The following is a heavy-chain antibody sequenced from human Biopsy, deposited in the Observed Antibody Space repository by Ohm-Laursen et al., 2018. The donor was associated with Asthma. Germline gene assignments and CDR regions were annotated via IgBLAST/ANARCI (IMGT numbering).Heavy chain of an antibody. J-gene: IGHJ4*02. CDR1: GFKFDEYT. V-gene: IGHV3-9*01. CDR2: ISWNSATV. CDR3: AKVRSDWVITESFDY. Sequence: SLRLSCTASGFKFDEYTMHWVRQAPGKGLEWVSGISWNSATVGYADSVEGRFTISRDNAKNSVFLHMDSLRPEDTAFYYCAKVRSDWVITESFDYWGQGVLVTVSS. D-gene: IGHD3-22*01.